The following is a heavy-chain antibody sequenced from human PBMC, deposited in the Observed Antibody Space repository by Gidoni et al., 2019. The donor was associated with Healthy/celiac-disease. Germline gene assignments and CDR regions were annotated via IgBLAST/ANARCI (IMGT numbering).Heavy chain of an antibody. Sequence: EVQLVESGGGLVKPGGSLSLSCAATGFPFSSSSMNCVRPAPGKGLEWGSAISSSSNYIYYAESVKGRFTSSRDNAKNSLYLQMNSLRAEDTAVYYCARDQWGIAVVGTYNWFDPWGQGTLVTVSS. CDR2: ISSSSNYI. V-gene: IGHV3-21*01. J-gene: IGHJ5*02. D-gene: IGHD6-19*01. CDR1: GFPFSSSS. CDR3: ARDQWGIAVVGTYNWFDP.